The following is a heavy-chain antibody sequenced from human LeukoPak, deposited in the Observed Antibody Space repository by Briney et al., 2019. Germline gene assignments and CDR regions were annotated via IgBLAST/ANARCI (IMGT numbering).Heavy chain of an antibody. D-gene: IGHD2-2*01. CDR1: GGSFSGYY. Sequence: PSETLSLTCAVYGGSFSGYYWSWIRQPPGKGREWVGEINHSGSTNYNTSLKRRVTISVDKSKNQFSLKLSSVTAADTAVYYCASSGGDIVVVPAAHLEYWGQGTLVTVSS. J-gene: IGHJ4*02. CDR3: ASSGGDIVVVPAAHLEY. V-gene: IGHV4-34*01. CDR2: INHSGST.